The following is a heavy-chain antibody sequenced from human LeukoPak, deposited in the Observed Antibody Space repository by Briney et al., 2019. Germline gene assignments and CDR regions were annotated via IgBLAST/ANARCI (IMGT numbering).Heavy chain of an antibody. CDR1: GFTFSSYW. Sequence: GGSLRLSCAASGFTFSSYWMSWVRQAPGKGLEWVANIKQDGSEEYYVDSVKGRFTISRDDAKISLYLQINSLRAEDTAVYYCARRGASGTYYFDYWGQGTLVTVSS. CDR2: IKQDGSEE. V-gene: IGHV3-7*01. CDR3: ARRGASGTYYFDY. D-gene: IGHD1-7*01. J-gene: IGHJ4*02.